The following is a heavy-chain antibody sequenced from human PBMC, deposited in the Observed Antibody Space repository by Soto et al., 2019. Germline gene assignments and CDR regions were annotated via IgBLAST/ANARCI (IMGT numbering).Heavy chain of an antibody. Sequence: PSETLSLTCAVYGGSFSGYYWSWIRQPPGKGLEWIGEINHSGSTNYNPSLKSRVTISVDTSKNQFSLELISVTAADAAVYYCAGPGDCGGDCYYFNYWDQGTLVTVSS. CDR2: INHSGST. V-gene: IGHV4-34*01. J-gene: IGHJ4*02. CDR3: AGPGDCGGDCYYFNY. CDR1: GGSFSGYY. D-gene: IGHD2-21*02.